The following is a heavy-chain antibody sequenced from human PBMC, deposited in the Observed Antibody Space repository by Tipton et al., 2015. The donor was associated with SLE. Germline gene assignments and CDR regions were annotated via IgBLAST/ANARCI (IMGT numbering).Heavy chain of an antibody. V-gene: IGHV4-59*08. D-gene: IGHD6-13*01. J-gene: IGHJ2*01. Sequence: TLSLTCTVSGGSISSYYWSWIRQPPGKGLEWIGYIYYSGSTNYNPSLKSRVTISVDTSKNQFSLKLSSVTAADTAVYYCARHVGGYSSSWYVRYFDLWGRGTLVTVSS. CDR2: IYYSGST. CDR3: ARHVGGYSSSWYVRYFDL. CDR1: GGSISSYY.